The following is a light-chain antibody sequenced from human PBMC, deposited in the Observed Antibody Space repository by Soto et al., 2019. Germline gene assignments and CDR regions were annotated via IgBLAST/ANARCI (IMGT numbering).Light chain of an antibody. V-gene: IGLV2-14*03. CDR3: TSYTPSSTLV. CDR2: DVS. CDR1: SSDVGTYKY. Sequence: QPALNQPASGSGAPGRSITISCTGTSSDVGTYKYVSWYQQHPGKAPKLMIYDVSNRPSGVSNRFSGSKSGNTASLTISGLQAEDEADYYCTSYTPSSTLVFGTGTKVTVL. J-gene: IGLJ1*01.